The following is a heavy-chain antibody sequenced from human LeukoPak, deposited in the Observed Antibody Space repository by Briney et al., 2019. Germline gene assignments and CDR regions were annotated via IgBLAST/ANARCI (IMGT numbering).Heavy chain of an antibody. CDR3: EREAFSGSYRRGLDV. D-gene: IGHD1-26*01. Sequence: SQTLSLTCAISGDSVSSNSAAWNWIRQSPSRGLEWLGRTYYRSRWFNEYAVSVKSRIAINPDTSKNQFSLQLNSVTPEGTAVYYCEREAFSGSYRRGLDVWGQGTTVTVSS. J-gene: IGHJ6*02. CDR2: TYYRSRWFN. CDR1: GDSVSSNSAA. V-gene: IGHV6-1*01.